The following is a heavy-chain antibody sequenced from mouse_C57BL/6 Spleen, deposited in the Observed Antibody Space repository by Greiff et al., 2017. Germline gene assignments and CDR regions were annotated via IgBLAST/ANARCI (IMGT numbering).Heavy chain of an antibody. V-gene: IGHV1-12*01. J-gene: IGHJ3*01. D-gene: IGHD2-1*01. CDR2: IYPGNGDT. Sequence: QSGAELVRPGASVKMSCTASGYSFTSYNMHWVKQTPRQGLEWIGAIYPGNGDTSYNQKFKGKATLTVYKSSSTTYMQHSSLTSEDTAVYFCARNYGNWFAYWGQGTLVTVSA. CDR3: ARNYGNWFAY. CDR1: GYSFTSYN.